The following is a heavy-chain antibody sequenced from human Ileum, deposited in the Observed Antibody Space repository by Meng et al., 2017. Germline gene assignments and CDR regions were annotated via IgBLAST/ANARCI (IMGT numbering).Heavy chain of an antibody. Sequence: QVQLQDPGPGLVRPSGTLSLTCAVSSGSISSNTYWSWVRQPPGKGLEWIGQISHSGSAYYNPSLKSRVTMSVDKSKSQFSLMLTPVTAADTAIYYCARHGGYSQDFWGQGTLVTVSS. J-gene: IGHJ4*02. CDR3: ARHGGYSQDF. CDR2: ISHSGSA. V-gene: IGHV4-4*02. D-gene: IGHD4-23*01. CDR1: SGSISSNTY.